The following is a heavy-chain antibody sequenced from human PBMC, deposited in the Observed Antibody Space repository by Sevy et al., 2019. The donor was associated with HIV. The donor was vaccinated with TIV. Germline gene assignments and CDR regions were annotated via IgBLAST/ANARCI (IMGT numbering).Heavy chain of an antibody. Sequence: ASVKVSCKASGYTFTSYGTSWVRQAPGQGLEWMGWISAYNGNTNYAQKLQGRVTMTTDTSTSTAYMELRSLRSDDTAVYYCARANDSSGYYVDFDYWGQGTLVTVSS. CDR3: ARANDSSGYYVDFDY. J-gene: IGHJ4*02. CDR2: ISAYNGNT. V-gene: IGHV1-18*01. D-gene: IGHD3-22*01. CDR1: GYTFTSYG.